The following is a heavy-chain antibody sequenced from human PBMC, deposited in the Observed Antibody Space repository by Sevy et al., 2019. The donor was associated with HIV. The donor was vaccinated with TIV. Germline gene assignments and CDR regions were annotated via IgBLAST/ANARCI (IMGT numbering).Heavy chain of an antibody. CDR2: FDPEDGET. CDR3: ATMGTDLYYFDY. J-gene: IGHJ4*02. CDR1: GYTLTELS. V-gene: IGHV1-24*01. Sequence: ASVKVSCKVSGYTLTELSMHCVRQAPGKGLEWMGGFDPEDGETIYAQKFQGRVTMTEDTSTDTAYMELSSLRSEDTAVYYCATMGTDLYYFDYWGQGTLVTVSS.